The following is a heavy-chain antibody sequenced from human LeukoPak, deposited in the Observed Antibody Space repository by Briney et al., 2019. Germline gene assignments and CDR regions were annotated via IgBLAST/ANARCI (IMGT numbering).Heavy chain of an antibody. CDR1: GYTFTSYA. CDR2: INTNTGNP. J-gene: IGHJ3*02. CDR3: AREAHRGVSAFDI. D-gene: IGHD3-10*01. V-gene: IGHV7-4-1*02. Sequence: GASVKISCKASGYTFTSYAMDWVRQAPGQGLEWMGWINTNTGNPTYAQGFTGRFVFSLDTSVSTAYLQISSLKAEDTAVYYCAREAHRGVSAFDIWGQGTMVTVSS.